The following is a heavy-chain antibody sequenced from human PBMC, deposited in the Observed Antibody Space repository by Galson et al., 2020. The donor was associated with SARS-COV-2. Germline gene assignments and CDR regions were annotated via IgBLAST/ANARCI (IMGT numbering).Heavy chain of an antibody. J-gene: IGHJ6*02. D-gene: IGHD5-12*01. CDR1: GYTFTSYD. Sequence: ASVKVSCKASGYTFTSYDINWVRQATGQGLEWMGWMNPNSGNTGYAQKFQGRVTMTRNTSISTAYMELSSLRSEDTAVYYCARVGGYDVGYYYYYGMDVWGQGTTVTVSS. CDR2: MNPNSGNT. CDR3: ARVGGYDVGYYYYYGMDV. V-gene: IGHV1-8*01.